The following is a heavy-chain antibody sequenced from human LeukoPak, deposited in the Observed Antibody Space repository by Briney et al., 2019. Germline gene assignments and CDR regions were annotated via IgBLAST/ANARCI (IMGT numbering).Heavy chain of an antibody. CDR1: GNYW. CDR2: INGDGSWT. D-gene: IGHD2-2*01. V-gene: IGHV3-74*01. CDR3: VSFYETY. J-gene: IGHJ4*02. Sequence: GGSLRLSCAASGNYWMHWVRQAPGKELVWVSHINGDGSWTTYADSVKGRFTIPKDSAKNTVYLQMNNLRAEDTAVYYCVSFYETYWGRGTLVTVSS.